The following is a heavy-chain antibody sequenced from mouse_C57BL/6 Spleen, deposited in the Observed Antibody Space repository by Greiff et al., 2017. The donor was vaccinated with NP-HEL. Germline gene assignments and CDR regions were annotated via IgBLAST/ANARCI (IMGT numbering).Heavy chain of an antibody. Sequence: QVQLQQSGPELVKPGASVKISCKASGYAFSSSWMNWVKQRPGKGLEWIGRIYPGDGDTNYNGKFKGKATLTADKSSSTAYMQLGSLTSDDSAVYFCARGTGYYFDYWGQGTTLTVSS. V-gene: IGHV1-82*01. CDR1: GYAFSSSW. J-gene: IGHJ2*01. D-gene: IGHD4-1*01. CDR3: ARGTGYYFDY. CDR2: IYPGDGDT.